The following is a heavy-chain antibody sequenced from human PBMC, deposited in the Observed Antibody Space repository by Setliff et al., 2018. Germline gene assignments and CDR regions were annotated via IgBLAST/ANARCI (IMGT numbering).Heavy chain of an antibody. V-gene: IGHV4-61*09. CDR2: VHPDGST. D-gene: IGHD1-26*01. CDR1: GGSLSADYY. J-gene: IGHJ5*02. Sequence: PSETLSLTCTVSGGSLSADYYWSWIRQPAGKGLEWIGHVHPDGSTNYNPSLYSRLIISVDTSKNQFSLELTSVTAADTAVYYCVWALLWSGEGRFDPWGQGTLVTVSS. CDR3: VWALLWSGEGRFDP.